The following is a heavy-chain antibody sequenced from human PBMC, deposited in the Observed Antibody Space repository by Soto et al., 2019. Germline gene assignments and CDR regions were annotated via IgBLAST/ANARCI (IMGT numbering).Heavy chain of an antibody. CDR2: ISSSSSYI. J-gene: IGHJ6*02. CDR3: ARDSAAGIAVAGASRGYYYYGMDV. V-gene: IGHV3-21*01. D-gene: IGHD6-19*01. CDR1: ECTFINYS. Sequence: VVFLRLCCTASECTFINYSISWIRKAPGKGLEWVSSISSSSSYIYYADSVKGRFTISRDNAKNSLYLQMNSLRAEDTAVYYCARDSAAGIAVAGASRGYYYYGMDVWGQGTTVTGSS.